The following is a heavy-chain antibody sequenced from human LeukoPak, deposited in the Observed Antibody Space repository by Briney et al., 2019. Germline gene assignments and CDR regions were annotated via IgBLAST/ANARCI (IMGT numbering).Heavy chain of an antibody. CDR3: ARSSPAASFDY. CDR1: GGSISSYY. V-gene: IGHV4-59*12. J-gene: IGHJ4*02. CDR2: IYYSGTT. Sequence: SETLSLTCTVSGGSISSYYWSWIRQPPGKGLEWVGYIYYSGTTKYNPSLKSRVTISVDTSKNQFSLKLSSVTAADTAVYYCARSSPAASFDYWGQGTLVTVSS. D-gene: IGHD2-2*01.